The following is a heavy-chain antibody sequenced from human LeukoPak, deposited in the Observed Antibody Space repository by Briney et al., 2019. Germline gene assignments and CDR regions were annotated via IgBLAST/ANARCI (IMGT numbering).Heavy chain of an antibody. V-gene: IGHV3-23*01. D-gene: IGHD1-1*01. CDR2: ISGTGGTT. CDR1: GFTFSSYA. CDR3: SRCTPGRTLGSLREIMRSREIDY. J-gene: IGHJ4*02. Sequence: GRSLRLSCAASGFTFSSYAMSWVRQAPGKGLEWVSDISGTGGTTYYADSVKGRFTISRDNAKNSLYLQMNSLRAEDTAGYYCSRCTPGRTLGSLREIMRSREIDYWGEGTLVTVSS.